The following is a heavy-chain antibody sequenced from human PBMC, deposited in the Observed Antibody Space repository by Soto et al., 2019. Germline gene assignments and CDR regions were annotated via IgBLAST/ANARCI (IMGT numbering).Heavy chain of an antibody. J-gene: IGHJ4*02. CDR3: ARGYGLLYRRLDY. D-gene: IGHD3-3*01. V-gene: IGHV4-34*01. CDR1: GGSFSGYY. CDR2: INHSGST. Sequence: SETLSLTCAVYGGSFSGYYWSWIRQPPGKGLEWIGEINHSGSTNYNPSLKSRVTISVDTSKNQFSLKLSSVTAADTAVYCCARGYGLLYRRLDYWGQGTLVTVSS.